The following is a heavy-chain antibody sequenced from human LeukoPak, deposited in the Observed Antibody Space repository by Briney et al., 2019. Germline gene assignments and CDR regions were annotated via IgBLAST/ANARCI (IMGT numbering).Heavy chain of an antibody. CDR1: GFTFSSYE. Sequence: PGGSLRLSCAASGFTFSSYEMNWVRQAPGKGLEWVANIKQDGSEKYYVDSVKGRFTISRNNAKNSLYLQMNSLRAEDTAVYYCARVEYFFDWSFLFDYWGQGTLVTVSS. V-gene: IGHV3-7*01. CDR2: IKQDGSEK. D-gene: IGHD3-9*01. J-gene: IGHJ4*02. CDR3: ARVEYFFDWSFLFDY.